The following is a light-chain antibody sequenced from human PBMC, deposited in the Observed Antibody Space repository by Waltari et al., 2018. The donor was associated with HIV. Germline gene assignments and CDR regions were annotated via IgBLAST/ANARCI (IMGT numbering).Light chain of an antibody. CDR2: WAS. V-gene: IGKV4-1*01. CDR1: HSVLYYSNNKNY. J-gene: IGKJ1*01. Sequence: DIVMTQSPDYLAVSLGERATINCKSSHSVLYYSNNKNYLAWYQQKPGQSPNLLMYWASTRESGVPDRFTGSGSGTDFTLTISSLQAEDVAIYYCQQRTNWPPWTFGQGTKVEVK. CDR3: QQRTNWPPWT.